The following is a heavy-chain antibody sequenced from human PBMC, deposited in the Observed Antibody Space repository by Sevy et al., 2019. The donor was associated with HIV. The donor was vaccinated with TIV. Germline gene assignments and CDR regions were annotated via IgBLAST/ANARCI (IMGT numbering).Heavy chain of an antibody. CDR3: AKERPHMVTFGAGTFDY. CDR1: GFTFDDYA. J-gene: IGHJ4*02. V-gene: IGHV3-9*01. D-gene: IGHD3-16*01. Sequence: GGSLRLSCVASGFTFDDYAMHWVRQVPGKGLEWVSGISWNSGIFGYADSVKGRFSISRDDAKNSLYLQMNSLRPEDTALYYCAKERPHMVTFGAGTFDYWGLGTLVTVSS. CDR2: ISWNSGIF.